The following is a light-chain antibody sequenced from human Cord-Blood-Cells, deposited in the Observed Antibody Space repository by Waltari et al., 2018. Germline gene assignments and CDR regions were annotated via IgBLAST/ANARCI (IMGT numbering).Light chain of an antibody. V-gene: IGKV1-39*01. CDR2: AAS. Sequence: DIQMTQSPSSLSASAGDRVTITCRASQSISNYLNWYQQKPGKDPKLLIYAASSLQSGVPSRFSGSGSGTDFTLTISSLQPEDFATYYCQQGYSTPPTFGQGTRLEIK. CDR3: QQGYSTPPT. CDR1: QSISNY. J-gene: IGKJ5*01.